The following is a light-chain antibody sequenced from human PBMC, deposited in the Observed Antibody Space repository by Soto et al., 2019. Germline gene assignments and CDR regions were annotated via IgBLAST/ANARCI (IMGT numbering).Light chain of an antibody. V-gene: IGKV3-11*01. Sequence: TKYTDTLSVSPGERATLSCMAGQNIHTNLAWYQQKPGQAPRLLIYDASNRATGIPARFSGSGSGTDFTLTISSLQPEDFAVYYCPQRSYWPTRFGQGTRPAI. CDR3: PQRSYWPTR. CDR1: QNIHTN. CDR2: DAS. J-gene: IGKJ5*01.